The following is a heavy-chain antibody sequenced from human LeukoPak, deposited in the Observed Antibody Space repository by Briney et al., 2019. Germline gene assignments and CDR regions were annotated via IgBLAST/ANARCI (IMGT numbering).Heavy chain of an antibody. D-gene: IGHD4-17*01. Sequence: SETLSLTCTVSGGSISSYYWSWIRQPPGKGLEWIGYIYYSGSTNYNPSLKSRVTISVDTSKNQFSLKLSSVTAADTAVYYCARIVSYGDYDYYYYYGMDVWGQGTTVTVSS. J-gene: IGHJ6*02. CDR1: GGSISSYY. CDR3: ARIVSYGDYDYYYYYGMDV. V-gene: IGHV4-59*12. CDR2: IYYSGST.